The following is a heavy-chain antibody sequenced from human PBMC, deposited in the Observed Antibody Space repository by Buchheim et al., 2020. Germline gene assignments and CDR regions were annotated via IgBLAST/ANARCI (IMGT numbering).Heavy chain of an antibody. D-gene: IGHD5-24*01. Sequence: QVQLVESGGGVVQPGRSLRLSCAASGFTFSSYGMHWVRQAPGKGLEWVAVIWYDGSNKYYADSVKGRFTISRDNSKNTLYLQMNSLRAEDTAVYYCARDGMGDGYNLYYFDYWGQGTL. V-gene: IGHV3-33*01. J-gene: IGHJ4*02. CDR2: IWYDGSNK. CDR3: ARDGMGDGYNLYYFDY. CDR1: GFTFSSYG.